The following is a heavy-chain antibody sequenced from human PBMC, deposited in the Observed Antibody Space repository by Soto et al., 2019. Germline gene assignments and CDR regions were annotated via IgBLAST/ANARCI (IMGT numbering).Heavy chain of an antibody. J-gene: IGHJ6*03. CDR2: ISAYNGNT. CDR1: GYTFTSYG. V-gene: IGHV1-18*01. Sequence: GASVKVSYKASGYTFTSYGISWVRQAPGQGLEWMGWISAYNGNTNYAQKLQGRVTMTTDTSTSTAYMELRSLRSDDTAVYYCARLMGDYYYYYYMDVWGKGTTVTVSS. CDR3: ARLMGDYYYYYYMDV. D-gene: IGHD2-8*01.